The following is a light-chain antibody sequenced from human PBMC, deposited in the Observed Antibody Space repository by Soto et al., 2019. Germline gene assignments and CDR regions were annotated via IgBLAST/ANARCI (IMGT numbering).Light chain of an antibody. J-gene: IGLJ1*01. CDR2: EAS. V-gene: IGLV2-14*02. Sequence: SALTQPASVSASPGQSITISCTRTSSDVGSYNFVSWYQQYPGKAPKVMIYEASKRPSGVSNRFSASKSGNTASLTVSGLRAEDEADYYCSSYAGSNNFVFGSGTKVTVL. CDR3: SSYAGSNNFV. CDR1: SSDVGSYNF.